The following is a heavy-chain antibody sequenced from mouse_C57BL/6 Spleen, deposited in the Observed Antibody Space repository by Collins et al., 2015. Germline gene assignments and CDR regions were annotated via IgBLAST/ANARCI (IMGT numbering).Heavy chain of an antibody. CDR2: IHPNSGST. Sequence: HWVKQRPGQGLEWIGMIHPNSGSTNYNEKFKSKATLTVDKSSSTAYMQLSSLTSEDSAIYYCAREGYDNYAMDYWGQGTSVTVSS. D-gene: IGHD2-3*01. V-gene: IGHV1-64*01. CDR3: AREGYDNYAMDY. J-gene: IGHJ4*01.